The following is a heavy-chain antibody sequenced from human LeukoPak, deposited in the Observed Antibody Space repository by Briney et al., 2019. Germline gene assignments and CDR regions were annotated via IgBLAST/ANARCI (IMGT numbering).Heavy chain of an antibody. CDR2: VSSGYVT. J-gene: IGHJ4*02. Sequence: GGSLRLSCTASGFTFSTYGMTWVRQAPGKGLEWVSAVSSGYVTYYADSVKGRFTISRDNSKNTLYLLMNSLRAEDTAVYYCAKDKTTTVTTPDYWGQGTLVSVSP. V-gene: IGHV3-23*01. CDR1: GFTFSTYG. D-gene: IGHD4-17*01. CDR3: AKDKTTTVTTPDY.